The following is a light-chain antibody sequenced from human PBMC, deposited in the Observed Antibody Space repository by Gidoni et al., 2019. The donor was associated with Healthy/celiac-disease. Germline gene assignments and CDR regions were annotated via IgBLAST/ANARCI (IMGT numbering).Light chain of an antibody. Sequence: QSALTQPASVTGSPGQSITISCTGTSSDVGGYNYVSWYQQHPGKAPKLMIYEVSNRPSGVPDRFSGSKSGNTASLTISGLQAEDVADYYCSSYTSSSHVVFGGGTKLTVL. CDR2: EVS. V-gene: IGLV2-14*01. J-gene: IGLJ2*01. CDR1: SSDVGGYNY. CDR3: SSYTSSSHVV.